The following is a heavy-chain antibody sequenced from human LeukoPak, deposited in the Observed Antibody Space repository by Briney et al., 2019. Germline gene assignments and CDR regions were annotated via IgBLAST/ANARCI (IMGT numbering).Heavy chain of an antibody. J-gene: IGHJ6*03. D-gene: IGHD2-15*01. CDR1: GYTFTGYY. CDR2: INPNSGGT. V-gene: IGHV1-2*02. Sequence: ASVKVSCKASGYTFTGYYMHWVRQAPGQGLEWMGWINPNSGGTNYAQKFQGGVTMTRDTSISTAYMELSRLRSDDTAVYYCARGGYCSGGSCYSGYYYYMDVWGKGTTVTVSS. CDR3: ARGGYCSGGSCYSGYYYYMDV.